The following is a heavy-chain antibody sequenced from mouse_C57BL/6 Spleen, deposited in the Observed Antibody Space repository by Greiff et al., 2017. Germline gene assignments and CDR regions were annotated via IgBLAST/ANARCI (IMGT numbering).Heavy chain of an antibody. Sequence: EVKLVESGGGLVKPGGSLKLSCAASGFPFSDYGMHWVRQAPDKGLEWVAYISSGSSTIYYADTVQGRFTISRDNAKNTLFLQMTSLRSEATDMYYCAMLLFDYWGQGTTLTVSS. V-gene: IGHV5-17*01. CDR1: GFPFSDYG. CDR2: ISSGSSTI. D-gene: IGHD2-12*01. CDR3: AMLLFDY. J-gene: IGHJ2*01.